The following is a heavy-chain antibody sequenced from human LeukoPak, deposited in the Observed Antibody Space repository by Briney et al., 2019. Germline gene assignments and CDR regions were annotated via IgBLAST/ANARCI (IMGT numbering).Heavy chain of an antibody. V-gene: IGHV3-72*01. J-gene: IGHJ6*03. CDR3: ARVVHYYRNYYYYYYMDV. D-gene: IGHD3-22*01. CDR1: GFNFRDHY. Sequence: GGSLRLSCAASGFNFRDHYMDWVRQAPGKGLEWVGRTRNKANSYTTEYAASVKGRFTISRDDSKNSLYLQMHSLETEDTAVYHCARVVHYYRNYYYYYYMDVWGKGTTVTVSS. CDR2: TRNKANSYTT.